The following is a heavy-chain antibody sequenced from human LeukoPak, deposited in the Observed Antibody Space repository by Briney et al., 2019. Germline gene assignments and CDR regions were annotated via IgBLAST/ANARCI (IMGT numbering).Heavy chain of an antibody. D-gene: IGHD4-17*01. J-gene: IGHJ6*03. CDR2: IYYSGST. V-gene: IGHV4-59*01. CDR3: ARDKNYGDYLTYYYYMDV. CDR1: GGSISSYY. Sequence: SETLSLTCTVSGGSISSYYWSWIRQPPGKGLEWIGYIYYSGSTNYNPSLKSRVTISVDTSKNQFSLKLSSVTAADTAVYYCARDKNYGDYLTYYYYMDVWGKGTTVTVSS.